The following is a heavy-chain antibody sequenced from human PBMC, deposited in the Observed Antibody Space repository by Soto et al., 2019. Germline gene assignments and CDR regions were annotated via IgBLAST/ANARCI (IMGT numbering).Heavy chain of an antibody. J-gene: IGHJ5*02. Sequence: QVQLVESGGGLVKPGGSLRLSCAASGFTFSDYYMSWIRQAPGKGLEWVSYISSSGSTIYYADSVKGRFTISRDNAKNSLYLQMNSLRAEDTAVYYCAREAWLEQKPSQFSDWFDPWGQGTLVTVSS. V-gene: IGHV3-11*01. CDR3: AREAWLEQKPSQFSDWFDP. CDR2: ISSSGSTI. CDR1: GFTFSDYY. D-gene: IGHD1-1*01.